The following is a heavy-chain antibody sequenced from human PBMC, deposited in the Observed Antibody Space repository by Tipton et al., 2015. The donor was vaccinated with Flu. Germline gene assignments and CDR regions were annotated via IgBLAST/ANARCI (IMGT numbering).Heavy chain of an antibody. Sequence: SLRLSCAASGFTFSSYEMNWVRQAPGKGLEWVSYIGSSGSTIYYADSVKGRFTISRDNAKNSLYLQMNSLRAEDTAVYYCAGRIAVAGFDYWGQGTLVTVSS. CDR3: AGRIAVAGFDY. CDR2: IGSSGSTI. D-gene: IGHD6-19*01. J-gene: IGHJ4*02. CDR1: GFTFSSYE. V-gene: IGHV3-48*03.